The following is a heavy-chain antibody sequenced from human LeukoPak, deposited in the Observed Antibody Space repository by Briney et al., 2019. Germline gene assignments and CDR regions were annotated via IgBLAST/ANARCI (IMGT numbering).Heavy chain of an antibody. CDR2: ISASGVST. CDR3: AKAAVPGNNYYFDY. CDR1: GFTFSSYA. J-gene: IGHJ4*02. Sequence: PGGSLRLSCAASGFTFSSYAMSWVRQAPGKGLEWVSVISASGVSTYYTDSVKGRFTISRDNSKNTLYLQMNTLRAEDTAVYYCAKAAVPGNNYYFDYWGQGTLVTVSS. D-gene: IGHD2/OR15-2a*01. V-gene: IGHV3-23*01.